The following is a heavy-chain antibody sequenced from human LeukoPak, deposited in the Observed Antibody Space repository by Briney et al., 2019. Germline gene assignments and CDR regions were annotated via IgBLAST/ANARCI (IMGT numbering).Heavy chain of an antibody. V-gene: IGHV6-1*01. J-gene: IGHJ3*02. CDR1: GDSVSSNSAA. CDR2: TYYRSKWYN. CDR3: ARESIRDTMIVVAITKNDAFDI. D-gene: IGHD3-22*01. Sequence: SQTLSLTCAISGDSVSSNSAAWNWIRQSPSRGLEWLGRTYYRSKWYNDYAVSVKSRITINPDTSKNQFSLQLNSVTPEDTAVYYCARESIRDTMIVVAITKNDAFDIWGQGTMVTVSS.